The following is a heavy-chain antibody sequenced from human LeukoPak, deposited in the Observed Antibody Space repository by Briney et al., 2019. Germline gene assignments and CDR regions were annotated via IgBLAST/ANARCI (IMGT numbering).Heavy chain of an antibody. CDR2: ISVHNGNT. CDR3: ARGRDDGDH. J-gene: IGHJ4*02. V-gene: IGHV1-18*01. CDR1: GYTFTGFG. D-gene: IGHD3-16*01. Sequence: GASVKVSCKASGYTFTGFGVTWVRQAPGHGLEWVATISVHNGNTIYAQKLQGRVTLTTDTSTSTAFMDLRSLISDDTAVYYCARGRDDGDHWGQGTLVIVSS.